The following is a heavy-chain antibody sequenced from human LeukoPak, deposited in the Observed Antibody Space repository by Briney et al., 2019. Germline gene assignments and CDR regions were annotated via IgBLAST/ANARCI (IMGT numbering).Heavy chain of an antibody. CDR1: GFTFSSSW. V-gene: IGHV3-74*01. CDR3: ASFLYGSGRL. J-gene: IGHJ4*02. D-gene: IGHD3-10*01. CDR2: INTDGSST. Sequence: GGSLRLSCAASGFTFSSSWMHWVRQAPGKGLVWVSRINTDGSSTSYADSVKGRFTISRDNTKNTLYLQMNSLRAEDTAVYYCASFLYGSGRLGGQGTLVTVSS.